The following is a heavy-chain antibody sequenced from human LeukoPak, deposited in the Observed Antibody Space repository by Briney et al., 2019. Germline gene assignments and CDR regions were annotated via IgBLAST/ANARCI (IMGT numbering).Heavy chain of an antibody. D-gene: IGHD2-15*01. V-gene: IGHV4-4*02. Sequence: PSGTPSLTCAVSGGSIWSSNWWSWVRQPPGKGLEWIGQIYHSGSTNYNPSLKSRVTISVDKSKNQFSLKLSSVTAADTAVYYCAREPLVFDGRVSNWGHGTLVTVSS. CDR1: GGSIWSSNW. CDR3: AREPLVFDGRVSN. J-gene: IGHJ4*01. CDR2: IYHSGST.